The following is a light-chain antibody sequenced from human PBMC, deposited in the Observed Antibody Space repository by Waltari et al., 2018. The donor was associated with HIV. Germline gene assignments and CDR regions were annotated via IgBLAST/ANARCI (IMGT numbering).Light chain of an antibody. CDR3: QQYYSTPWT. CDR1: QSVLYSSNNKNY. CDR2: WAS. Sequence: DIVMTQSPDSLAVSLGEWATTNCKSTQSVLYSSNNKNYLAWYQQKPGQPPKLLIYWASTRESGVPDRFSGSGSGTDFTLTISSLQAEDVAVYYCQQYYSTPWTFGQGTKVEIK. V-gene: IGKV4-1*01. J-gene: IGKJ1*01.